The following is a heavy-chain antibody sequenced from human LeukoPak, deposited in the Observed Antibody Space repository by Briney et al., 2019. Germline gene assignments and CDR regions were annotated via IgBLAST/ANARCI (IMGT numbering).Heavy chain of an antibody. J-gene: IGHJ3*02. V-gene: IGHV1-2*02. CDR3: ALGKYRPYDAFDI. CDR1: GDTVIGYY. CDR2: INPRTGGI. D-gene: IGHD3-10*01. Sequence: ASVKVSCKTSGDTVIGYYVHWVRQAPGQGLEWMGWINPRTGGIKHVDNFQGRVTMTRDTSLTSVYMELRRLRLDDTAVYYCALGKYRPYDAFDIWGQGTMVTVSS.